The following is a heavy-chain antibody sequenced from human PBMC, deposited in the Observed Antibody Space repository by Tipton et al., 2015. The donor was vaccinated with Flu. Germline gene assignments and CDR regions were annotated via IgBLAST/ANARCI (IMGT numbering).Heavy chain of an antibody. CDR3: ARGNCYSPYARCFDL. J-gene: IGHJ2*01. D-gene: IGHD2-15*01. Sequence: TLSLTCTVSGGSISSYYWNWIRQSPGKGLEWIGYVYYSGSTNYKSSLKSRVTISVDTSKNQFSLKLNSVTAADTAVYYCARGNCYSPYARCFDLWGRGTLVTVSS. CDR1: GGSISSYY. CDR2: VYYSGST. V-gene: IGHV4-59*01.